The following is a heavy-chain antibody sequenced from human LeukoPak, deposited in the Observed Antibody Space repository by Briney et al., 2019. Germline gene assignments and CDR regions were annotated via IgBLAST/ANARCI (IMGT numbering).Heavy chain of an antibody. D-gene: IGHD2-15*01. CDR2: ISGNGAST. CDR1: GFTLSSYA. Sequence: GGSLRLSCAVSGFTLSSYAMSWVRQAPGKGLEWVSTISGNGASTYYTDSVKGRFTISRDNSKNTVSLQMNSLRAEDTAGYHCAKYLGYCSGGSCYSTPFDYWGQGTLVTVSS. J-gene: IGHJ4*02. V-gene: IGHV3-23*01. CDR3: AKYLGYCSGGSCYSTPFDY.